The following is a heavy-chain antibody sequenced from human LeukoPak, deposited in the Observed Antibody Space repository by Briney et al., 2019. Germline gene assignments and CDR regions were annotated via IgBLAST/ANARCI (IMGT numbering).Heavy chain of an antibody. V-gene: IGHV4-59*01. CDR1: GGSISSYY. CDR2: IYYSGST. J-gene: IGHJ5*02. D-gene: IGHD6-13*01. Sequence: SETLSLTCTVSGGSISSYYWSWIRQPPGKGLEWIGYIYYSGSTNYNPSLKSRVTISVDTSKNQLSLKLSSVTAADTAVYYCASAYSSRTYWFDPWGQGTLVTVSS. CDR3: ASAYSSRTYWFDP.